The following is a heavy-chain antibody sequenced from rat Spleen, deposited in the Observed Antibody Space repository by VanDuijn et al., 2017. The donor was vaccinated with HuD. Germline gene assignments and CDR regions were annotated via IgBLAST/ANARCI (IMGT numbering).Heavy chain of an antibody. J-gene: IGHJ1*01. CDR2: ITNTGGSI. CDR1: GFTFNNYW. D-gene: IGHD1-4*01. Sequence: EVKLVESGGGLVQPGRSLKLSCVASGFTFNNYWMSWIRQAPGKGLEWVASITNTGGSIYYPDSVKGRFTISRDNAQNTLYLQMNSLRSEDTATYYCTRGPGRPGPMDWYFDFWGPGTMVTVSS. CDR3: TRGPGRPGPMDWYFDF. V-gene: IGHV5-31*01.